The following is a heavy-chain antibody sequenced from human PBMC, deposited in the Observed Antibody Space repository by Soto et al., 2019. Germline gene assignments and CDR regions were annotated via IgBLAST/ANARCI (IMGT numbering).Heavy chain of an antibody. Sequence: GGSLRLSCAASGFTFSSYSMSWVRQAPGKGLEWVSAISGSGSNTYYADSVKGRFTISRDNSKNSLYLQMNSLRAEDTAVYYCARDIIASRRFTFDIWGQGTMVTVSS. CDR3: ARDIIASRRFTFDI. CDR1: GFTFSSYS. CDR2: ISGSGSNT. V-gene: IGHV3-23*01. J-gene: IGHJ3*02. D-gene: IGHD3-10*01.